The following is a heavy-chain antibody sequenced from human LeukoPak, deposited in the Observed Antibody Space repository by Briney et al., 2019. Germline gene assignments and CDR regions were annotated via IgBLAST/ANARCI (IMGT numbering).Heavy chain of an antibody. CDR2: IIPIFGTA. V-gene: IGHV1-69*13. CDR3: ARVNDCRGGSCYPDFDY. D-gene: IGHD2-15*01. Sequence: SVKVSCKASGGTFSSYAISWVRQAPGQGLEWMGGIIPIFGTANYAQKFQGRVTITADESTSTAYMELSSLRSEDTAVYYCARVNDCRGGSCYPDFDYWGQGTLVTVSS. J-gene: IGHJ4*02. CDR1: GGTFSSYA.